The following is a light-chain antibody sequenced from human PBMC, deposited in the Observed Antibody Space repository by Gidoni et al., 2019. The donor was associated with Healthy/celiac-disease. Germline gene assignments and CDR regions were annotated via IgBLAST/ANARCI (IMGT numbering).Light chain of an antibody. V-gene: IGKV3-20*01. CDR1: QSVSSTS. CDR2: GAS. J-gene: IGKJ1*01. Sequence: EIVLTQSPGTLSLSPGERATLSCRASQSVSSTSLAWYQQKPGQAPRLLIYGASSRVTGVPDRFSGSGSGTDFTLTISRLEPEDFAVYYCQQGAFGQXTKVEMK. CDR3: QQGA.